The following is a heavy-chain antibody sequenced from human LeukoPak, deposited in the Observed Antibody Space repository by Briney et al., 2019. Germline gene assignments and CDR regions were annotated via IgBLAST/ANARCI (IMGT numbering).Heavy chain of an antibody. D-gene: IGHD1-26*01. J-gene: IGHJ4*02. CDR3: ARDGPQVGATHFDY. CDR1: GFTVSSNY. V-gene: IGHV3-66*02. CDR2: IYSGGST. Sequence: GGSLRLSCAASGFTVSSNYMSWVRQAPGKGLEWASVIYSGGSTYYADSVKGRFTISRDNSKNTLYLQMNSLRAEDTAVYYCARDGPQVGATHFDYWGQGTLVTVSS.